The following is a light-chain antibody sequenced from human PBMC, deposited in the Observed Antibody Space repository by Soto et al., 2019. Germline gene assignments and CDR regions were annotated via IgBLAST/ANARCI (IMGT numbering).Light chain of an antibody. CDR2: GAS. CDR1: QSVSSN. CDR3: QQCSYWPQP. J-gene: IGKJ1*01. Sequence: EIGMTQSPATLSVSPGERATLSCRASQSVSSNLAWYQQKPGQAPRLLIYGASTRATGIPPTFSGSGSGTEFRLTISSLQPEDFAVYYCQQCSYWPQPFGQGTKVEI. V-gene: IGKV3-15*01.